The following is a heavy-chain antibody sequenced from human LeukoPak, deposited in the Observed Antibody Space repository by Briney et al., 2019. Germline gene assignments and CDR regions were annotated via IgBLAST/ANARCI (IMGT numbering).Heavy chain of an antibody. D-gene: IGHD3-22*01. V-gene: IGHV4-34*01. Sequence: SETLSLTCAVYDGSFSGYYWSWIRQPPGKGLEWIGEINHSGSTNYNPSLKSRVTISVDTSKNQFSLKLSSVTAADTAVYYCARGENYYDSSGQGYYFDYWGQGTLVTVSS. CDR1: DGSFSGYY. CDR2: INHSGST. J-gene: IGHJ4*02. CDR3: ARGENYYDSSGQGYYFDY.